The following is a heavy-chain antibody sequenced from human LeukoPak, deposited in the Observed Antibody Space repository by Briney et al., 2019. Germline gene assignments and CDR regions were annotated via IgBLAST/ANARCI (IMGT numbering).Heavy chain of an antibody. CDR1: GFTFSNYR. J-gene: IGHJ5*02. CDR3: ARDLGQYYDTSDNWFDP. V-gene: IGHV3-74*01. D-gene: IGHD3-22*01. Sequence: GGSLRLSCAASGFTFSNYRMHWVRQAPGKGLVWVSRINSDGINTSYADSVKGRFTISRDNAKNTLNLQMNSLRAEDTALYYCARDLGQYYDTSDNWFDPWGQGTLVTVSS. CDR2: INSDGINT.